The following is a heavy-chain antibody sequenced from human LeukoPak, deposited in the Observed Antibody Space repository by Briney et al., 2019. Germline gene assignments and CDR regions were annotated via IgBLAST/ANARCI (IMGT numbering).Heavy chain of an antibody. J-gene: IGHJ4*02. CDR2: INPNSGGT. D-gene: IGHD2-2*01. Sequence: ASVKVSCKASGGTFSSYAISWVRQAPGQGLEWMGWINPNSGGTNYAQKFQGRVTMTRDTSISTAYMELSRLRSDDTAVYYCARGDIVVVPAAMGNLFDYWGQGTLVTVSS. CDR3: ARGDIVVVPAAMGNLFDY. CDR1: GGTFSSYA. V-gene: IGHV1-2*02.